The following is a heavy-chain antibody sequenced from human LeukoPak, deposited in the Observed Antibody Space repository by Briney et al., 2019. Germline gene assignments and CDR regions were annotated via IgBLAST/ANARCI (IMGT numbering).Heavy chain of an antibody. Sequence: GGSLRLSCAASGFTFSSYGMHWVRQAPDKGLEWVAVISYDGSNKYYADSVKGRFTISRDNAKNSLYLQMNSLRAEDMALYYCAKGGGGRLIYYYYMDVWGKGTTVTVSS. D-gene: IGHD3-16*01. CDR2: ISYDGSNK. J-gene: IGHJ6*03. CDR1: GFTFSSYG. CDR3: AKGGGGRLIYYYYMDV. V-gene: IGHV3-30*18.